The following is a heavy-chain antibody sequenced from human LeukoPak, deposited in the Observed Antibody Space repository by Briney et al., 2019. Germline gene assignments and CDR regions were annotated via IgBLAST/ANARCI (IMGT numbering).Heavy chain of an antibody. CDR3: AILGLGSYLFDY. Sequence: GGSLRLSCAASGFTFSNFSMNWVRQAPGKGLEWVSSISSTSTYIYYADSVKGRFTISRDNARNSLYLQMNSLGAEDTAVYYCAILGLGSYLFDYWGQGSLVTVSS. J-gene: IGHJ4*02. CDR2: ISSTSTYI. CDR1: GFTFSNFS. D-gene: IGHD1-26*01. V-gene: IGHV3-21*01.